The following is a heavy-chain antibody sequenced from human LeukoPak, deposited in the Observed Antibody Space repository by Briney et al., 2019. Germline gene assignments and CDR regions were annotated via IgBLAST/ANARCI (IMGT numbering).Heavy chain of an antibody. CDR3: ARDSGYDNGDFDY. Sequence: PGGSLRLSCAASGFTFSSYWMHWVRQAPGKGLMWVSRIRSDGSSTNYADSVKGRFTISRDNAKNTLYLQMNSLRAEDAAIYYCARDSGYDNGDFDYWGQGTLVTVSS. D-gene: IGHD5-12*01. CDR2: IRSDGSST. V-gene: IGHV3-74*01. CDR1: GFTFSSYW. J-gene: IGHJ4*02.